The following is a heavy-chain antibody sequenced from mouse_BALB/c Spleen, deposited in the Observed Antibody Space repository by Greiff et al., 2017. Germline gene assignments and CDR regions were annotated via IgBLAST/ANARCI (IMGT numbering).Heavy chain of an antibody. Sequence: QVQLKESGAELVKPGASVKLSCKASGYTFTSYYMYWVKQRPGQGLEWIGEINPSNGGTNFNEKFKSKATLTVDKSSSTAYMQLSSLTSEDSAVYYCTRDYLDYWGQGTTLTVSS. CDR2: INPSNGGT. J-gene: IGHJ2*01. CDR3: TRDYLDY. V-gene: IGHV1S81*02. CDR1: GYTFTSYY.